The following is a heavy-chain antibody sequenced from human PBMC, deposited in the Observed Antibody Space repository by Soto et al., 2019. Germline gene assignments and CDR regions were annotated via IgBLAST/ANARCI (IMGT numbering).Heavy chain of an antibody. Sequence: VXSVKVSCKASVYTFTSYGISWVRQAPGQGLEWMGWISAYNGNTNYAQKLQGRVTMTTDTSTSTAYMELRSLRSDDTAVYYCARTQSGSYGYYFDYWGQGTLVTVSS. CDR2: ISAYNGNT. CDR1: VYTFTSYG. CDR3: ARTQSGSYGYYFDY. J-gene: IGHJ4*02. V-gene: IGHV1-18*04. D-gene: IGHD1-26*01.